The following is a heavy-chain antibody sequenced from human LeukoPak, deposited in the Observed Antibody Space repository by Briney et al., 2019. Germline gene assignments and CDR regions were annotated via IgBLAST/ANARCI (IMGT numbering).Heavy chain of an antibody. V-gene: IGHV4-30-4*01. CDR1: GGSISRGDYY. D-gene: IGHD2-2*01. Sequence: SQTLSLTCTVSGGSISRGDYYWSWIRQPPGKGLEWIGYIYYSGSTYYNPSLKSRVTISVDTSKNQFSLKLSSVTAADTAVYYCARYIVVVPAAVNWFDPWGQGTLVTVSS. CDR2: IYYSGST. CDR3: ARYIVVVPAAVNWFDP. J-gene: IGHJ5*02.